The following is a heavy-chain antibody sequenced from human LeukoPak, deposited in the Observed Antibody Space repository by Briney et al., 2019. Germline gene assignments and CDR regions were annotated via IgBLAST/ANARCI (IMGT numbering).Heavy chain of an antibody. CDR1: GYSFTTYA. CDR3: ARAYQPLGGLSLPDY. J-gene: IGHJ4*02. CDR2: INPNTGNS. D-gene: IGHD3-16*02. Sequence: ASVKVSCKASGYSFTTYAMNWLRQAPGQGLEWMGWINPNTGNSTYAPGFTGRFVFSLDTSVSTAYLQISGLKADDTAVYYCARAYQPLGGLSLPDYWGQGTLVSVSS. V-gene: IGHV7-4-1*02.